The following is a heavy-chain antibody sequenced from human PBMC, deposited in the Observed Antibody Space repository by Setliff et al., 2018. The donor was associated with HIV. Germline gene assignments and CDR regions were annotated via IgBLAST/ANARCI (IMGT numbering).Heavy chain of an antibody. Sequence: KSSETLSLTCDVSGYSISSNDWWGWIRQSPGKGLEWIGYIYHSGSIYYNPSLKSRVTMSVDTSKNQFSLKLSSVTAVDTAVYYCAKKGNGDYHFDYWGQGTLVTVSS. CDR2: IYHSGSI. D-gene: IGHD4-17*01. J-gene: IGHJ4*02. CDR1: GYSISSNDW. V-gene: IGHV4-28*05. CDR3: AKKGNGDYHFDY.